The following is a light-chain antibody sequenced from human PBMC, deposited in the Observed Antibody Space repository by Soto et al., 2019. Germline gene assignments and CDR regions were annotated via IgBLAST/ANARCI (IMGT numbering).Light chain of an antibody. V-gene: IGKV3-15*01. J-gene: IGKJ1*01. CDR1: QSVSSN. Sequence: EIVVTQAPATLAVCPGERATLSCRASQSVSSNLAWYQQKPGQAPRLLTYGASTRATGIPARFSGSGSGTEFTLTISSLQSLYFAVYYCQQYNNWRPFGPGPKAAIK. CDR2: GAS. CDR3: QQYNNWRP.